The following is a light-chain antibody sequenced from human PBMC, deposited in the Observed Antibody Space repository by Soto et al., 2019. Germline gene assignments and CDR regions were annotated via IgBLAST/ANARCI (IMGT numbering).Light chain of an antibody. J-gene: IGLJ2*01. CDR3: CSYAGSSTHVV. CDR1: SSDVGSYNL. V-gene: IGLV2-23*02. Sequence: QSVLTQPASVSGSPGQPITISCTGTSSDVGSYNLVSWYQQHQGKAPKLMIYEVSKRPSGVSNRFSGSKSGNTASLTISGLQAEDEADYYCCSYAGSSTHVVFGGGTKLTVL. CDR2: EVS.